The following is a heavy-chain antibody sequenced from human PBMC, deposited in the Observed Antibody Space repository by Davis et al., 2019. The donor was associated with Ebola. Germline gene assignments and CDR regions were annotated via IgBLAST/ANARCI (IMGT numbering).Heavy chain of an antibody. CDR3: AARRDDAFDF. Sequence: SLKISCAASGFTVSHYGIHWVRQVPGKGLEWVSGIRWEKSIIGYADSVKGRFTISRDNVKNSLYLQMNSLRGEDTALYFCAARRDDAFDFWGQGTMVTVTA. J-gene: IGHJ3*01. CDR2: IRWEKSII. V-gene: IGHV3-9*01. D-gene: IGHD6-6*01. CDR1: GFTVSHYG.